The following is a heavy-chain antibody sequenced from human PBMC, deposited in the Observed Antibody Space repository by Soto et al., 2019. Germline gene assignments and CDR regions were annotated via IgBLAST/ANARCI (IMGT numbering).Heavy chain of an antibody. D-gene: IGHD3-9*01. V-gene: IGHV4-39*01. Sequence: PSETLSLTCTVSGGSISSSSYYWGWIRQPPGKGLEWIGSIYYSGSTYYNPSLKSRVTISVDTSKNQFSLKLSSVTAADTAVYYCARQGSVLRYFDWTPNWFDPWGQGTLVTVSS. CDR1: GGSISSSSYY. CDR2: IYYSGST. J-gene: IGHJ5*02. CDR3: ARQGSVLRYFDWTPNWFDP.